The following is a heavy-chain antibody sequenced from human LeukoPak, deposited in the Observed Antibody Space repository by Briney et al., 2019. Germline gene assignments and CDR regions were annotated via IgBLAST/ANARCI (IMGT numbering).Heavy chain of an antibody. D-gene: IGHD3-10*02. CDR2: IYYSGST. CDR3: AELGITMIGGV. V-gene: IGHV4-39*01. J-gene: IGHJ6*04. CDR1: GASISSTTYY. Sequence: SETLSLTCTVSGASISSTTYYWGWIRQPPRKGLEWIASIYYSGSTYYNPSLKSRVTISVDTSKNQFSLKLSSVTAADTAVYYCAELGITMIGGVWGKGTTVTISS.